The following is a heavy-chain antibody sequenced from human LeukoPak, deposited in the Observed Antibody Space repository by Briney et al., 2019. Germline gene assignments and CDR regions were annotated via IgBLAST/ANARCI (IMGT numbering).Heavy chain of an antibody. J-gene: IGHJ4*02. V-gene: IGHV3-9*01. CDR3: AKDIPHCSSTSCRYYLDY. D-gene: IGHD2-2*01. CDR2: ISWNSGSI. CDR1: GFTFDDYA. Sequence: GGSLRLSCAASGFTFDDYAMHWVRQAPGKGLEWVPGISWNSGSIGYADSVKGRFTISRDNAKNSLYLQMNSLRAEDTALYYCAKDIPHCSSTSCRYYLDYWGQGTLVTVSS.